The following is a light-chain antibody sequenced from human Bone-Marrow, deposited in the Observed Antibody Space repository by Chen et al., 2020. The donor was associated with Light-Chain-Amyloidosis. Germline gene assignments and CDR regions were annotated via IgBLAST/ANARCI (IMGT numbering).Light chain of an antibody. CDR2: DAF. J-gene: IGKJ4*01. V-gene: IGKV3-11*01. CDR1: QSVSVY. CDR3: QQRDYGPALT. Sequence: EIVLTQSPATLSLSPGERATLSSRASQSVSVYLAWYQQKPGQAPRLLIYDAFKRATGIPARFSGSGSGTDFTLTISSLEPEDFAVYYCQQRDYGPALTYGGGTKVEVK.